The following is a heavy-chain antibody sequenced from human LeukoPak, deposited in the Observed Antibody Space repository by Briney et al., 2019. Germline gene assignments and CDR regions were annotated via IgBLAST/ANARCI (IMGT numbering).Heavy chain of an antibody. Sequence: ASVEVSCKVSGYTLTELSMHWVRQAPGKRLEWRRGFDPEDGETIYAQKFQGRVTMTEDASTDTAYMELSSLRSEDTAVYYCATGITMVRGVTYYYYVMDVWGKGTTVTVSS. J-gene: IGHJ6*04. CDR2: FDPEDGET. CDR3: ATGITMVRGVTYYYYVMDV. V-gene: IGHV1-24*01. CDR1: GYTLTELS. D-gene: IGHD3-10*01.